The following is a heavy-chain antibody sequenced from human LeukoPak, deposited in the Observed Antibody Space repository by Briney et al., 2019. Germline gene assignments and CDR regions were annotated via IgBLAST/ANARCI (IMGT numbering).Heavy chain of an antibody. D-gene: IGHD2-2*01. Sequence: SETLSLTCTVSGGSISSYYWSWIRQPPGKGLEWIGSIYYSGSTYYNPSLKSRVTILVDTSKNQFSLKLSSVTAADTAVYYCAGVPSIVVVPAASHYLLPPGYYGMDVWGQGTTVTVSS. V-gene: IGHV4-39*07. J-gene: IGHJ6*02. CDR2: IYYSGST. CDR3: AGVPSIVVVPAASHYLLPPGYYGMDV. CDR1: GGSISSYY.